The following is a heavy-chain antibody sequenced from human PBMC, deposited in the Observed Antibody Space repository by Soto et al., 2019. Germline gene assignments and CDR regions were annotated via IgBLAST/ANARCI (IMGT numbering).Heavy chain of an antibody. CDR1: GGSISSYY. V-gene: IGHV4-59*08. CDR3: ARGPPVMDV. CDR2: IYYSGST. J-gene: IGHJ6*04. Sequence: SETLSLTCTVSGGSISSYYWSWIRQPPGKGLEWIGYIYYSGSTNYNPSLKSRVTISVDTSKNQFSLKLSSVTAADTAVYYCARGPPVMDVWGKGTTVTVSS. D-gene: IGHD6-19*01.